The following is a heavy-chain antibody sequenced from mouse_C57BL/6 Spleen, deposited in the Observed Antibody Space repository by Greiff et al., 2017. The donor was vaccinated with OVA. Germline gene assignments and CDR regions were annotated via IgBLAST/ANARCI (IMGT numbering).Heavy chain of an antibody. D-gene: IGHD2-4*01. J-gene: IGHJ4*01. CDR1: GYTFTSYG. CDR2: IYPRSGNT. Sequence: QVQLQQSGAELARPGASVKLSCKASGYTFTSYGISWVKQRTGQGLEWIGEIYPRSGNTYYNEKFKGKATLTADKSSSTAYMELRSLTSEDSAVYFCARGDYDGTGYAMDYWGQGTSVTVSS. V-gene: IGHV1-81*01. CDR3: ARGDYDGTGYAMDY.